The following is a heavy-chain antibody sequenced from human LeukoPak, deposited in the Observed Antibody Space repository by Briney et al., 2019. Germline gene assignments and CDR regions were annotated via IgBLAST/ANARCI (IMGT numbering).Heavy chain of an antibody. V-gene: IGHV4-61*02. CDR1: GGSISSGSYY. CDR2: IYTSGST. Sequence: SETLSLTCTVSGGSISSGSYYWSWSRHPAGKGLERIGRIYTSGSTNYNPSLKGRVTISVDTSKNQFSLKLSSVTAADTAVYYCARASSLPETYYYYMDVWGKGTTVTISS. J-gene: IGHJ6*03. CDR3: ARASSLPETYYYYMDV.